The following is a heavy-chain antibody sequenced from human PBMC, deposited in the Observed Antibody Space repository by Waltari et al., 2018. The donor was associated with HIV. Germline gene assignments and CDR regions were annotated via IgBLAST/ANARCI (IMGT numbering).Heavy chain of an antibody. CDR3: ARHALTGTTGGVSYYYGMDV. CDR1: GGSFSGYY. V-gene: IGHV4-34*01. Sequence: QVQLQQWGAGLLKPSETLSLTCAVYGGSFSGYYWSWIRQPPGKGLEWIGEIHHSGSTNYNPSRKSRVTISVATPKTKFSLKLSSVTAADTAVYYCARHALTGTTGGVSYYYGMDVWGQGTTVTVSS. D-gene: IGHD1-7*01. J-gene: IGHJ6*02. CDR2: IHHSGST.